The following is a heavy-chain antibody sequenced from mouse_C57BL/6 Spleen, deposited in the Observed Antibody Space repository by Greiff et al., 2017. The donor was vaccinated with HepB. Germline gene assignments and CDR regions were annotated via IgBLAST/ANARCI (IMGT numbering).Heavy chain of an antibody. D-gene: IGHD2-1*01. CDR2: INPSTGGT. CDR3: ARSGNRYYYAMDY. Sequence: EVQLQQSGPELVKPGASVKISCKASGYSFTGYYMNWVKQSPEKSLEWIGEINPSTGGTTYNQKFKAKATLTVDKSSSTAYMQLKSLTSEDSAVYYCARSGNRYYYAMDYWGQGTSVTVSS. V-gene: IGHV1-42*01. J-gene: IGHJ4*01. CDR1: GYSFTGYY.